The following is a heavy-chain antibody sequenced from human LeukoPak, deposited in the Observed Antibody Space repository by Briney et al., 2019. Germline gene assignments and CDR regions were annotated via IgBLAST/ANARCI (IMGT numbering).Heavy chain of an antibody. Sequence: GGSLRLSCAASGFTFSSYWMSWVRQAPGKGLEWVGLIKSKTDGGTTDYAAPVKGRFTISRYDSKNTLYLQMNSLKTEDTAVYFCTTYRSGAFDIWGQGTMVTVSS. J-gene: IGHJ3*02. D-gene: IGHD1-26*01. CDR1: GFTFSSYW. V-gene: IGHV3-15*01. CDR3: TTYRSGAFDI. CDR2: IKSKTDGGTT.